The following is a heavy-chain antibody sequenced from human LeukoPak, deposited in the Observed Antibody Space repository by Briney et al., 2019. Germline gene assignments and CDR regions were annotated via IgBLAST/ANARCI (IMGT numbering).Heavy chain of an antibody. V-gene: IGHV1-2*02. J-gene: IGHJ5*02. CDR3: ARGLPGGFDP. D-gene: IGHD3-16*01. CDR1: GYTFSGYY. CDR2: INPNSGGT. Sequence: ASVKVSCKASGYTFSGYYIHWVRQAPGQGLEWMGWINPNSGGTNYARKFQGRVTMNRATSITTAYMELSRLTSDDTAVYYCARGLPGGFDPWGQGTLVTVSS.